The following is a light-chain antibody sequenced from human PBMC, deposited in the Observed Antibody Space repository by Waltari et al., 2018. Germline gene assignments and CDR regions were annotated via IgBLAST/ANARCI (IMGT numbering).Light chain of an antibody. CDR1: SSDVGGYNY. J-gene: IGLJ1*01. CDR3: SSYAGSDTWRYV. V-gene: IGLV2-8*01. CDR2: EVP. Sequence: ALTQPPSASGSPGQSVTISCTGTSSDVGGYNYVSWFQHHPGKAPKLMIYEVPKRPSGVPDRFSGSKSGNTASLTVSGLQAEDEADYYCSSYAGSDTWRYVFGTGTKVTVL.